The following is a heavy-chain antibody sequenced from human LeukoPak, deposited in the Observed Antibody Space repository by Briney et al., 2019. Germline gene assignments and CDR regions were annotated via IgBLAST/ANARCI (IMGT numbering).Heavy chain of an antibody. V-gene: IGHV4-39*07. CDR3: EAITTTTPSFDY. D-gene: IGHD1-1*01. J-gene: IGHJ4*02. CDR1: GGSISTNNYY. CDR2: LFHSGST. Sequence: SETLSLTCAVSGGSISTNNYYWGWVRQPRGKGLEWIGSLFHSGSTYYNPSLKSRVTISVDMSKNQFSLKLASVTAADTAVYFCEAITTTTPSFDYWGQGTLVTVSS.